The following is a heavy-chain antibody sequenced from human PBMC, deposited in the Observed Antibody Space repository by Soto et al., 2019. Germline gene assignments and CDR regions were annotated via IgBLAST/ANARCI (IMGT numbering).Heavy chain of an antibody. Sequence: QITLKESGPTLVKPTQTLTVTCTFSGFSLSTSGVGVGWIRQPPGKALDWLALIYWDGDKRYSPSLKSRLTITKDTSKNPVVLSMTNMDPVDTATYYCAPKGDSSSFQHWGQGTLVTVSS. V-gene: IGHV2-5*02. CDR3: APKGDSSSFQH. J-gene: IGHJ1*01. D-gene: IGHD6-13*01. CDR1: GFSLSTSGVG. CDR2: IYWDGDK.